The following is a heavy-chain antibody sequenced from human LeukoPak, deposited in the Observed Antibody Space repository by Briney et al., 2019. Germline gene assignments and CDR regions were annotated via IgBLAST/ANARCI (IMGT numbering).Heavy chain of an antibody. Sequence: GGSLRLSCTASGFTFGYYGMSWFRQAPGKGLEWVGFTESKPYGGTTEHAASVKGRFTISRDDPKSIAYLQMNSLKTEDTAVYHCARCGGDCFHFDYWGQGTLVTVSS. V-gene: IGHV3-49*03. D-gene: IGHD2-21*02. J-gene: IGHJ4*02. CDR1: GFTFGYYG. CDR3: ARCGGDCFHFDY. CDR2: TESKPYGGTT.